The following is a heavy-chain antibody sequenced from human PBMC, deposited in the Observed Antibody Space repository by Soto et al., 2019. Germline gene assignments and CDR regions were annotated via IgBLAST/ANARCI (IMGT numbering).Heavy chain of an antibody. CDR3: ARSVEGHFDY. D-gene: IGHD6-19*01. J-gene: IGHJ4*02. CDR1: GFSFSSYG. Sequence: PGGSLRLSCAASGFSFSSYGMHWVRQTPGKGLEWVAGISYDGSNKYYVDSMKGRLTISRDNSKNTLDLQMNSLRDEDTAVYFCARSVEGHFDYWGQGTVVTVSS. CDR2: ISYDGSNK. V-gene: IGHV3-30*03.